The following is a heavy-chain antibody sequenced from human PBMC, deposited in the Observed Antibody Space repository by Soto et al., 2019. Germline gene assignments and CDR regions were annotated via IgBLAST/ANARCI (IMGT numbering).Heavy chain of an antibody. J-gene: IGHJ6*03. CDR3: ARVTGGSGSYFYYYYYYMDV. Sequence: GGSLRLSCAASGFTFSSYWMSWVRQAPGKGLEWVTNIKQDGSEKYYVDSVKGRFTISRDNAKNSLYLQMNSLRAEDTAVYYCARVTGGSGSYFYYYYYYMDVWGKGTTVNVSS. D-gene: IGHD3-10*01. V-gene: IGHV3-7*01. CDR2: IKQDGSEK. CDR1: GFTFSSYW.